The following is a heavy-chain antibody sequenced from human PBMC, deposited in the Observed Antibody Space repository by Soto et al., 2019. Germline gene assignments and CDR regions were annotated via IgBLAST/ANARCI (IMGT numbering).Heavy chain of an antibody. Sequence: SETLSLTCAVSGYSISSGYYWGWIRQPPGKGLEWIGSIYHSGSTYYNPSLKSRVTISVDTSKNQFSLKLSSVTAADTAVYYCARRLGYVGPWGQGTLVTVSS. D-gene: IGHD5-12*01. CDR3: ARRLGYVGP. V-gene: IGHV4-38-2*01. J-gene: IGHJ5*02. CDR2: IYHSGST. CDR1: GYSISSGYY.